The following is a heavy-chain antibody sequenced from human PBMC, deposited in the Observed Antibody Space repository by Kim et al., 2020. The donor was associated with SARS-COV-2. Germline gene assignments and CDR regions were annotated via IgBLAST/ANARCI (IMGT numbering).Heavy chain of an antibody. D-gene: IGHD3-10*02. J-gene: IGHJ4*02. CDR1: GFIFSNLA. Sequence: GGSLRLSCAASGFIFSNLAVSWVRQAPGKGLEWVSAINPNGANTYYADSVKGRFTISRDNSKNTLYLQMDSLRAEDTAIYYCARHCSGSYYDYWGQGTLVTVSS. CDR2: INPNGANT. CDR3: ARHCSGSYYDY. V-gene: IGHV3-23*01.